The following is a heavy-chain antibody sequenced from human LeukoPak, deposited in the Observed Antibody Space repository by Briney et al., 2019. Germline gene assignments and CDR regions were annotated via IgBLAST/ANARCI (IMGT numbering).Heavy chain of an antibody. D-gene: IGHD5-18*01. Sequence: GGSLRLSCAASGFTFSTYSMNWVRQAPGKGLEWVAYISSTSSYIYYPDAVKGRFTISRDNAKSSLFLQMNSLRAEDTAVYYCVREADTAMGSEVFDYWGQGTLVTVSS. CDR1: GFTFSTYS. V-gene: IGHV3-21*01. J-gene: IGHJ4*02. CDR3: VREADTAMGSEVFDY. CDR2: ISSTSSYI.